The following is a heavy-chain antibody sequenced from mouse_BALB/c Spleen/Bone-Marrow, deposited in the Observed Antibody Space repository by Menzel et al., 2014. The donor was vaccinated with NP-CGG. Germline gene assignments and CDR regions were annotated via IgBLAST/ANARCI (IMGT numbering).Heavy chain of an antibody. V-gene: IGHV2-9*02. CDR2: IWAGGST. D-gene: IGHD2-4*01. Sequence: VQVVESGPGLVAPSQSLSITCTVSGFSLTSYGVHWVRQPPGKGLEWLGVIWAGGSTNYNSALMSRLSISKDNSKSQVFLKMISLQTDDTAMYYCARAHYDYVLFDYWGQGTTLTVSS. CDR1: GFSLTSYG. J-gene: IGHJ2*01. CDR3: ARAHYDYVLFDY.